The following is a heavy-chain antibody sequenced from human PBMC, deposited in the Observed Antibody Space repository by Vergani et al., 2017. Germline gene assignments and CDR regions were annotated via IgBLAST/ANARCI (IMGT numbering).Heavy chain of an antibody. CDR2: ISYDGTQK. CDR3: TTDPRYCGDGSCYWLRDHHYYGMDV. CDR1: GFTSSYYG. Sequence: QVHLVESGGGVVQPGRSLRLSCVVSGFTSSYYGMHWVRQAPGKGLEWVAVISYDGTQKYYADSVKGRFTISRDNSKSTLYLQMNSLRTEDTAVYYCTTDPRYCGDGSCYWLRDHHYYGMDVWGQGTTVTVSS. J-gene: IGHJ6*02. D-gene: IGHD2-21*01. V-gene: IGHV3-30*03.